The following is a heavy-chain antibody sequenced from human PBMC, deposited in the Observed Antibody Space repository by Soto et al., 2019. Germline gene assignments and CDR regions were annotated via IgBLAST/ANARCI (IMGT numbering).Heavy chain of an antibody. V-gene: IGHV3-74*03. Sequence: GGSLRLSCAASGFTFRRYWMHWVRQAPGKGLMWVSRIDSDGSTTQYEDSVRGRFTSSRDNAKNTLYLQMNSLRAEDTAVYYCAREGSGYDILTGRVYYYGMDVWGQGTTVTVSS. CDR1: GFTFRRYW. CDR3: AREGSGYDILTGRVYYYGMDV. D-gene: IGHD3-9*01. J-gene: IGHJ6*02. CDR2: IDSDGSTT.